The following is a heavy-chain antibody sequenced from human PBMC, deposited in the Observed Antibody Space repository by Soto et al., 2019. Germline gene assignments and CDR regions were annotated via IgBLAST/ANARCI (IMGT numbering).Heavy chain of an antibody. CDR2: IYSGGST. D-gene: IGHD2-15*01. Sequence: GGSLRLSCAASGFTVSSNYMSWVRQAPGKGLEWVSVIYSGGSTYYADSVKGRFTISRDNSKNTLYLQMNSLRAEDTAVYYCASLNLYCSGGSCYPRPYYFDYWGQGTLVTVSS. J-gene: IGHJ4*02. CDR1: GFTVSSNY. V-gene: IGHV3-66*01. CDR3: ASLNLYCSGGSCYPRPYYFDY.